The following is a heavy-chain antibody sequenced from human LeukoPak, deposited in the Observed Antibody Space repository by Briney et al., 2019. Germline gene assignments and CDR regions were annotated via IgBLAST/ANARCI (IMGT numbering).Heavy chain of an antibody. CDR1: GFTFSSYG. Sequence: GGSLRLSCAASGFTFSSYGMHWVRQAPGKGLEWVAFIRYDGSNKYYADSVKGRFTISRDNSKNTLYLQMNSLRAEDTAVYYCARDHYDFWSGYFDRGGVGDYWGQGTLVTVSS. CDR3: ARDHYDFWSGYFDRGGVGDY. CDR2: IRYDGSNK. J-gene: IGHJ4*02. D-gene: IGHD3-3*01. V-gene: IGHV3-30*02.